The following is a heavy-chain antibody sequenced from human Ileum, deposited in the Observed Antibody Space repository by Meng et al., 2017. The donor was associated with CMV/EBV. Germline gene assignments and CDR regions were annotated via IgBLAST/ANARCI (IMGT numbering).Heavy chain of an antibody. CDR1: GFTFSIYW. D-gene: IGHD2/OR15-2a*01. Sequence: GESLKISCAASGFTFSIYWMNWVRQAPGKGLEWVANTNQDGNEKDYVESVRGRFTISRENARNSLYLEMNSLRAEDTAIYYCARGFLEVHFDYWGQGTLVTVSS. CDR2: TNQDGNEK. J-gene: IGHJ4*02. V-gene: IGHV3-7*01. CDR3: ARGFLEVHFDY.